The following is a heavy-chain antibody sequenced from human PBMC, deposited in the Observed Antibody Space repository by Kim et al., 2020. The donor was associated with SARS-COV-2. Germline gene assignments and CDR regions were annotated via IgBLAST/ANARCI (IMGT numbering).Heavy chain of an antibody. CDR2: IYYSGST. CDR3: AGWRGYSYGLNY. Sequence: SETLSLTCTVSGGSISSYYWSWIRQPPGKGLEWIGYIYYSGSTNYNPSLKSRVTISVDTSKNQFSLKLSSVTAADTAVYYCAGWRGYSYGLNYWGQGTLVTVSS. J-gene: IGHJ4*02. CDR1: GGSISSYY. D-gene: IGHD5-18*01. V-gene: IGHV4-59*08.